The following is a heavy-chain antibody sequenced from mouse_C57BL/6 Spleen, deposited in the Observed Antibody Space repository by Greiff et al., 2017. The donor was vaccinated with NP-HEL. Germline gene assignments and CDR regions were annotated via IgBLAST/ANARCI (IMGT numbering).Heavy chain of an antibody. CDR2: IRNKANGYTT. CDR1: GFTFTDYY. D-gene: IGHD2-14*01. J-gene: IGHJ3*01. Sequence: EVMLVESGGGLVQPGGSLSLSCAASGFTFTDYYMSWVRQPPGKALEWLGFIRNKANGYTTEYSASVKGRFTISRDNSQSILYLQMNALRAEDSATYYCARYEYDEGTAWFAYWGQGTLVTVSA. CDR3: ARYEYDEGTAWFAY. V-gene: IGHV7-3*01.